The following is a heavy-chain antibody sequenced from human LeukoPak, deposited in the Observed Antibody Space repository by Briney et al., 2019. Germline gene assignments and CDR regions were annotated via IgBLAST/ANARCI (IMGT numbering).Heavy chain of an antibody. CDR1: GFTFSSYS. Sequence: PGGSLRLSCAASGFTFSSYSMNWVRQAPGKGLEWVSSISSSSSYIYYADSVKGRFTISRDNAKNSLYLQMNSLRPEDTAVYYCARRAVYYDSSGYYHYFDYWGQGTLVTVSS. V-gene: IGHV3-21*01. D-gene: IGHD3-22*01. J-gene: IGHJ4*02. CDR3: ARRAVYYDSSGYYHYFDY. CDR2: ISSSSSYI.